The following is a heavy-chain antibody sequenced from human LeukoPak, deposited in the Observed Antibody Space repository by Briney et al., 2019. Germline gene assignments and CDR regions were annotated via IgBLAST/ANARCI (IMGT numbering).Heavy chain of an antibody. V-gene: IGHV4-39*01. CDR1: GGSISSSNYY. CDR2: IYYSGRT. CDR3: ASPHISGFFHS. Sequence: SETLSLTCTVSGGSISSSNYYWCWMRQPPGKGLDVLVVIYYSGRTYYYPSLKSRLTIFVDTSKNQLPLKLSSVTAAATAIYYYASPHISGFFHSWGQGPLVPVTS. J-gene: IGHJ4*02. D-gene: IGHD6-19*01.